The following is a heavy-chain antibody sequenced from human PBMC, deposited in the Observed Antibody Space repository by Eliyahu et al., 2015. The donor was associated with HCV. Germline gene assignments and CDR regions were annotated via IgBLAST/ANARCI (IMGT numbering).Heavy chain of an antibody. Sequence: QVQLQESGPGLVKPSETLSLXCSVSGGSISSDYWSWIRQPPGKGLEWIGYIYYSGSTNYNPSLKSRVTISIDTSKNQFSLKLSSVTAADTAVYYCARVGTAMVIDYWGQGTLVTVSS. CDR3: ARVGTAMVIDY. J-gene: IGHJ4*02. V-gene: IGHV4-59*01. CDR2: IYYSGST. D-gene: IGHD5-18*01. CDR1: GGSISSDY.